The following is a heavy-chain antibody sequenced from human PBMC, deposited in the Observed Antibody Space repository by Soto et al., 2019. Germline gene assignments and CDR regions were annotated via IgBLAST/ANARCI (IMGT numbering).Heavy chain of an antibody. Sequence: EVQLVESGGGLVKPGGSLRLSCAASGFTFSSYSMNWVRQAPGKGLEWVSSISSSSSYIYYADSVKGRFTISRGNAKNSLYLQMNSLRAEDTAVYYCARSGSTVTSDVDYWGQGTLVTVSS. CDR2: ISSSSSYI. V-gene: IGHV3-21*01. D-gene: IGHD4-17*01. CDR3: ARSGSTVTSDVDY. CDR1: GFTFSSYS. J-gene: IGHJ4*02.